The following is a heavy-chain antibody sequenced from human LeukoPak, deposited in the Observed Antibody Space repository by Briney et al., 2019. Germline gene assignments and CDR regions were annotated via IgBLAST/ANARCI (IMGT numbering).Heavy chain of an antibody. V-gene: IGHV1-46*01. CDR1: RYTFTSYY. Sequence: ASVKVSCKASRYTFTSYYMHWVRQAPGQGLEWMGIINPSGGSTSYAQKFQGRVTMTRDMSTSTVYMELSSLRSEDTAVYYCARDRVVGATVFDYWGQGTLVTVSS. D-gene: IGHD1-26*01. J-gene: IGHJ4*02. CDR2: INPSGGST. CDR3: ARDRVVGATVFDY.